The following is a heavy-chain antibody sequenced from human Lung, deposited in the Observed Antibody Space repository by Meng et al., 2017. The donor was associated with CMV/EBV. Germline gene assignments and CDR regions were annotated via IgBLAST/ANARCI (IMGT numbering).Heavy chain of an antibody. D-gene: IGHD6-6*01. CDR3: ARVYSSSSPWFDP. V-gene: IGHV6-1*01. Sequence: YSVSSNSAAWNWIRQSPSRGLEWLGRTYYRSKWYNDYAVSVKSRITINPDTSKNQFSLQLNSVTPEDTAVYYCARVYSSSSPWFDPWGQGTLVTVSS. J-gene: IGHJ5*02. CDR2: TYYRSKWYN. CDR1: YSVSSNSAA.